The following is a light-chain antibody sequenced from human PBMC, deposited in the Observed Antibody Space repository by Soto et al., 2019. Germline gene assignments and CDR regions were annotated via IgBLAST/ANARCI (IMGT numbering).Light chain of an antibody. Sequence: EIVLTQSPGTLSLSPGERATLSCRASQSVSSSYLAWYQQKPGQAPRLLIYGASSRATGIPDRFSGSGSGTDLTLTISRREPEDFAVYFCQPYGSSPPTFGQGTKVDIK. CDR2: GAS. CDR3: QPYGSSPPT. J-gene: IGKJ1*01. V-gene: IGKV3-20*01. CDR1: QSVSSSY.